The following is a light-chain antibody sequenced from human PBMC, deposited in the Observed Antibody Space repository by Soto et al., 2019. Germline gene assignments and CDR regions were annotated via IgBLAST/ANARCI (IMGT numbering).Light chain of an antibody. CDR3: SSYTSSSTVV. Sequence: QSALTQPASVSESPGQSITISCTGTSSDVGGYNHVSWYRQHPGKAPKLMIYDVSNRPSGVSNRFSGSKSGNTASLTISGLQAEDEADYYCSSYTSSSTVVFGGGTKLTVL. CDR2: DVS. J-gene: IGLJ2*01. V-gene: IGLV2-14*01. CDR1: SSDVGGYNH.